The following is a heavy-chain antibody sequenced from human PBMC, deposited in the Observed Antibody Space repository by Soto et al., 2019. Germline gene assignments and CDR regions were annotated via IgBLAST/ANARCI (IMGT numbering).Heavy chain of an antibody. V-gene: IGHV3-11*01. CDR3: ARRGSSGWYESCFDY. D-gene: IGHD6-19*01. CDR1: GFTLSDYY. CDR2: MSSSGRSI. J-gene: IGHJ4*02. Sequence: QVYLVESGGGLVEPGGSLRLSCEASGFTLSDYYMIWIRQVPGKGLEWVSYMSSSGRSINYADSVRGRFTISRDNAKNSLYLHMDCLRVEDTAVYYCARRGSSGWYESCFDYWGQGTLITVSS.